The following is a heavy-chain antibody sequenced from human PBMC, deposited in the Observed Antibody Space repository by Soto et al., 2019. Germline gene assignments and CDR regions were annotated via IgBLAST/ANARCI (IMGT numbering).Heavy chain of an antibody. V-gene: IGHV4-39*01. CDR2: IYYSGST. D-gene: IGHD6-6*01. CDR1: GGSISSSSYY. J-gene: IGHJ5*02. Sequence: QLQLQESGPGLVKPSETLSLTCTVSGGSISSSSYYWGWIRQPPGKGLEWIGSIYYSGSTYYNPSLKSRVTISVDTSKNQFSLKLSSVTAADTAVYYCARTREYSSSGTRGIDPWGQGTLVTVSS. CDR3: ARTREYSSSGTRGIDP.